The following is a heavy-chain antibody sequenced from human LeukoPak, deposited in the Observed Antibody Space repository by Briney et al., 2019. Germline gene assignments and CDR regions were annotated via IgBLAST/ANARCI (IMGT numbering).Heavy chain of an antibody. Sequence: ASVKVSCXASGYTFTGYYMHWVRQAPGQGLAWMGWINPNSGGTNYAQKFQGRVTMTRDTSISTAYMELSRLRSDDTAVYYCARDKARPSSTPVGWWGQGTLVTVSS. CDR2: INPNSGGT. CDR1: GYTFTGYY. D-gene: IGHD2-2*01. V-gene: IGHV1-2*02. CDR3: ARDKARPSSTPVGW. J-gene: IGHJ4*02.